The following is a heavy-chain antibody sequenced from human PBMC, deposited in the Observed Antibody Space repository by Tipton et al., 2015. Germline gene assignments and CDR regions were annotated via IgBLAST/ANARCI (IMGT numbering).Heavy chain of an antibody. J-gene: IGHJ6*02. CDR1: SDSISKYY. CDR2: IQYSGST. D-gene: IGHD5-24*01. V-gene: IGHV4-59*01. CDR3: ARDLEHGMDV. Sequence: TLSLTCSVSSDSISKYYWSWIRQPPGKELEWIGYIQYSGSTNYNPSLKSRVTISVDTSKNQFSLTLKSVTAADTAVYYCARDLEHGMDVWGQGTLVTVSS.